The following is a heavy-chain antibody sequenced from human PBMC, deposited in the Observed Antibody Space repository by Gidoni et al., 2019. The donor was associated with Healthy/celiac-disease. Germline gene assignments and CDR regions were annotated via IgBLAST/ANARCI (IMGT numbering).Heavy chain of an antibody. CDR1: GYSFTSYW. J-gene: IGHJ4*02. CDR2: IYPGDSDT. Sequence: EVQLVQSGAEVKKPGESLKISCKGSGYSFTSYWIGWVRQMPGKGLEWMGIIYPGDSDTRYSPSFQGQVTISADKSISTAYLQWSSLKASDTAMYYCARLDYYDSSGYYPVGFDYWGQGTLVTVSS. V-gene: IGHV5-51*01. CDR3: ARLDYYDSSGYYPVGFDY. D-gene: IGHD3-22*01.